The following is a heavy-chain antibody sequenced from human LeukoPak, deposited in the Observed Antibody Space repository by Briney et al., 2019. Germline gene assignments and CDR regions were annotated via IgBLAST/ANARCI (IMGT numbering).Heavy chain of an antibody. CDR2: ISSSSSTI. V-gene: IGHV3-48*04. J-gene: IGHJ4*02. D-gene: IGHD2-21*02. CDR3: ARDCGGDCYHNFDY. CDR1: GFTFSSYS. Sequence: GGSLRLSCAASGFTFSSYSMNWVRQAPGKGLEWVSYISSSSSTIYYADSVKGRFTISRDNAKNSLYLQMNSLRAEDTAVYYCARDCGGDCYHNFDYWGQGTLVTVSS.